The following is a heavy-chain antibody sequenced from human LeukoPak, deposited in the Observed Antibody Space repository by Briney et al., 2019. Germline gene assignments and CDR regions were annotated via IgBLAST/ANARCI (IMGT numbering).Heavy chain of an antibody. J-gene: IGHJ6*02. CDR3: ARPIYDTRNAMDV. CDR2: TNGDGSST. CDR1: GFTFSDYW. Sequence: GGSLRLSCAASGFTFSDYWMHWVRQAPGKGLEWVARTNGDGSSTNYADSVKGRFTISSDNAKNTLYLQMNSLRAEDTAVYYCARPIYDTRNAMDVWGQGTTVTV. D-gene: IGHD3-22*01. V-gene: IGHV3-74*01.